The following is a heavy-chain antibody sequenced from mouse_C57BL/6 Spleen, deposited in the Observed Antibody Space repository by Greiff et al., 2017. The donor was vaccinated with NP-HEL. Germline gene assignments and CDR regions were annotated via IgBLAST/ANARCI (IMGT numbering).Heavy chain of an antibody. CDR2: INPSSGYT. V-gene: IGHV1-7*01. J-gene: IGHJ3*01. D-gene: IGHD4-1*01. CDR3: ARGSDWDSAWFAY. Sequence: VQLQQSGAELAKPGASVKLPCKASGYTFTSYWMHWVKQRPGQGLEWIGYINPSSGYTKYNQKFKDKATLTADKSSSTAYMQLSSLTYEDSAVYYCARGSDWDSAWFAYWGQGTLVTVSA. CDR1: GYTFTSYW.